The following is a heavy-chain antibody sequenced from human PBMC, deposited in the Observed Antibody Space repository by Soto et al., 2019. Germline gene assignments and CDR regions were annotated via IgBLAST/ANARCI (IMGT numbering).Heavy chain of an antibody. CDR1: GFTFSSYG. D-gene: IGHD5-18*01. Sequence: SLRLSCAASGFTFSSYGMHWVRQAPGKGLEWVAVISYDGSNKYCADSVKGRFTISRDNSKNTLYLQMNSLRAEDTAVYYCAKDTRGYSYGSPDYWGQGTLVTVSS. CDR2: ISYDGSNK. CDR3: AKDTRGYSYGSPDY. V-gene: IGHV3-30*18. J-gene: IGHJ4*02.